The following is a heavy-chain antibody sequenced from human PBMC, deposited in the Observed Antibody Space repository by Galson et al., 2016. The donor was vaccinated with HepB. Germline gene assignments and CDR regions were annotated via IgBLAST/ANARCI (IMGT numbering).Heavy chain of an antibody. CDR1: GYRFWRYW. J-gene: IGHJ6*02. Sequence: GYRFWRYWMSWVRQAPGKGLEWVANMNPDGSARNYVDPVKGRFTISRDNAKNSLYLQMNSLSVDDTAVYFCAREPGADVWGQGTTVVVSS. CDR2: MNPDGSAR. CDR3: AREPGADV. D-gene: IGHD1-26*01. V-gene: IGHV3-7*03.